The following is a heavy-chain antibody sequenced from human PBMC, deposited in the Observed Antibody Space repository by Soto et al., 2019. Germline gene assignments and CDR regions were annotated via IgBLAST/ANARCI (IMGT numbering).Heavy chain of an antibody. V-gene: IGHV1-18*01. CDR3: ARSYSSGWYGLGYYYYMVV. D-gene: IGHD6-19*01. Sequence: QVQLVQSGAEVKKPGASVKVSCKASGYTFTSYGISWVRQAPGQGLEWMGWISAYNGNTNYAQKLQGRVTMTTDTSTSAAYMELRSLRSDDTPVYYCARSYSSGWYGLGYYYYMVVWGKGTTVTLSS. J-gene: IGHJ6*03. CDR2: ISAYNGNT. CDR1: GYTFTSYG.